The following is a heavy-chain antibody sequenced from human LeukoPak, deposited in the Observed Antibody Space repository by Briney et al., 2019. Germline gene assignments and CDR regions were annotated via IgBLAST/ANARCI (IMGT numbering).Heavy chain of an antibody. CDR1: GFTFDDYA. D-gene: IGHD2-21*02. CDR2: ISWNSGSI. CDR3: ARDLAVTAPWDYYYYGMDV. Sequence: SLRLSCAASGFTFDDYAMHWVRQAPGKGLEWVSGISWNSGSIGYADSVKGRFTISRDNAKNSLYLQMNSLRAEDTAVYYCARDLAVTAPWDYYYYGMDVWGQGTTVTVSS. V-gene: IGHV3-9*01. J-gene: IGHJ6*02.